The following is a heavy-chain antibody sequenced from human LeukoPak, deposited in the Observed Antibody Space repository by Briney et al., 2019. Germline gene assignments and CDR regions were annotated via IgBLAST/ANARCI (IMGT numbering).Heavy chain of an antibody. CDR1: GGSFSGYY. CDR3: ARGRGDYVWGSYRYISEYFQH. J-gene: IGHJ1*01. CDR2: INHSGST. Sequence: SETLSLTCAVYGGSFSGYYWSWIRQPPGKGLEWIGEINHSGSTNYNPSLKGRVTISVDTSKNQFSLKLSSVTAADTAVYYCARGRGDYVWGSYRYISEYFQHWGQGTLATVSS. D-gene: IGHD3-16*02. V-gene: IGHV4-34*01.